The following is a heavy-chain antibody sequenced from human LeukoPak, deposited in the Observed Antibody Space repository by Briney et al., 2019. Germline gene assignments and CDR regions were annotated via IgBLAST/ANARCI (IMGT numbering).Heavy chain of an antibody. D-gene: IGHD3-10*01. J-gene: IGHJ4*02. V-gene: IGHV3-11*06. Sequence: GGSLRLSCAASGFIFSDYYMTWIRQAPGKGLEWVSYISSGSSYTNYADSVKGRFTISRDNAKNSLYLQMNSLRAEDTAVYYCARDHYGYHGSGSYRRFDYWGQGTLVTVSS. CDR3: ARDHYGYHGSGSYRRFDY. CDR2: ISSGSSYT. CDR1: GFIFSDYY.